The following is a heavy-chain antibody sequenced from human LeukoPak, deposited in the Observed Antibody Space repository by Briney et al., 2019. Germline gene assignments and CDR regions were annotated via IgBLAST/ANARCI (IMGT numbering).Heavy chain of an antibody. D-gene: IGHD5-18*01. CDR1: GGSTSSYY. J-gene: IGHJ4*02. V-gene: IGHV4-4*07. CDR3: ARERWGYSYGYGTYYFDY. Sequence: SETLSLTCTVSGGSTSSYYWSWLRQPAGKGLEWIGRIYTSGSTNYNPSLKSRVTMSVDTSKNQFSLKLSSVTAADTAVYYCARERWGYSYGYGTYYFDYWGQGTLVTVSS. CDR2: IYTSGST.